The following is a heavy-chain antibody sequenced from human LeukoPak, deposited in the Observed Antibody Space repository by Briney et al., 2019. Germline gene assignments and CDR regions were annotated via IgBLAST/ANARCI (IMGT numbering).Heavy chain of an antibody. V-gene: IGHV4-34*01. D-gene: IGHD5-24*01. CDR3: ASYNPYLYYFDY. J-gene: IGHJ4*02. CDR2: INHSGST. Sequence: PSETLSLTCAVYGGSFSGYYWSWIRQPPGKGLEWIGEINHSGSTNYNPSLKSRVTISVDTSKNQFSLKLSSVTAADTAVYYCASYNPYLYYFDYWGQGTLVTVSS. CDR1: GGSFSGYY.